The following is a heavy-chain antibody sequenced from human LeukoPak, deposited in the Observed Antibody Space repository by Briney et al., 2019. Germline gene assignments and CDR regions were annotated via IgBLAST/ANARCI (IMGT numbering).Heavy chain of an antibody. V-gene: IGHV4-59*01. CDR2: IFYSGST. Sequence: SETLSLTCTVSGVSISNYYWSWIRQPPGKVLEWIGYIFYSGSTNYNPSLKSRVTISVDTSRNQFSLKLSSVTAADTAVYYCARDVSGAGTRRAFDIWGQGTMVTVSS. CDR1: GVSISNYY. J-gene: IGHJ3*02. D-gene: IGHD6-13*01. CDR3: ARDVSGAGTRRAFDI.